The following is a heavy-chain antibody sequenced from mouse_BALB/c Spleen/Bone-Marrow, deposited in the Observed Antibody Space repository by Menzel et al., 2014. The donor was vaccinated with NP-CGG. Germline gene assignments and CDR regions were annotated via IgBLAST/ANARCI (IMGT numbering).Heavy chain of an antibody. V-gene: IGHV4-1*02. CDR2: INPDSSTI. CDR3: ARQGYYGYSDY. J-gene: IGHJ2*01. D-gene: IGHD1-2*01. Sequence: EVKLMESGGGLVQPGGSLKLSCAASGFDFSRYWMSWVRQAPGKGLEWIGEINPDSSTINYTPSLKDKFIISRDNAKKTLYLQMRKVRSEDAALYYCARQGYYGYSDYWGQGTTLTVSS. CDR1: GFDFSRYW.